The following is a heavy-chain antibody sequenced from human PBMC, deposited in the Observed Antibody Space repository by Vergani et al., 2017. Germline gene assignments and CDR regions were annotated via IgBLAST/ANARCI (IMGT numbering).Heavy chain of an antibody. Sequence: QVQLHESGPGLVKPSQTLSLTCTVSGGSISSGRYYWSWIRQHPGKGLEWIGYIYYSGSTYYNPSLKRRVTISVDTSKNHFSLKMSSVTAADTAVYYCARDYYDSSGYRDAFDIWGQGTMVTVSS. J-gene: IGHJ3*02. D-gene: IGHD3-22*01. CDR2: IYYSGST. CDR3: ARDYYDSSGYRDAFDI. CDR1: GGSISSGRYY. V-gene: IGHV4-31*03.